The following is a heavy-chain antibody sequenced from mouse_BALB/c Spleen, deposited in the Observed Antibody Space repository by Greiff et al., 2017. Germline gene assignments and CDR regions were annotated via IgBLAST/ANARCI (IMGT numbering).Heavy chain of an antibody. CDR1: GYSITSDYA. V-gene: IGHV3-2*02. CDR2: ISYSGST. Sequence: VQLKESGPGLVKPSQSLSLTCTVTGYSITSDYAWNWIRQFPGNKLEWMGYISYSGSTSYNPSLKSRISITRDTSKNQFFLQLNSVTTEDTATYYCARGAYYGNYGAYWGQGTLVTVAA. CDR3: ARGAYYGNYGAY. J-gene: IGHJ3*01. D-gene: IGHD2-10*01.